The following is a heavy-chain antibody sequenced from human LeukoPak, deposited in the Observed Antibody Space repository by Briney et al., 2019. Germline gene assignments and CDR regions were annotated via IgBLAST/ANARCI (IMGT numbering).Heavy chain of an antibody. D-gene: IGHD2-15*01. CDR3: ARPRYCSSGNCYSDY. J-gene: IGHJ4*02. V-gene: IGHV3-7*01. Sequence: GGSLRLSCAASGFTFSTYWMSWVRQAPGKGLERVANINQDGSDKYYVDSVKGRFTISRDNAKNSLYLQMNSLRAEDTAVYYCARPRYCSSGNCYSDYRGQGALVTVSS. CDR2: INQDGSDK. CDR1: GFTFSTYW.